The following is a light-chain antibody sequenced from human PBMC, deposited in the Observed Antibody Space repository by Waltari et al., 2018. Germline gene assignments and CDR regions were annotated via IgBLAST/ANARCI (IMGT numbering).Light chain of an antibody. CDR3: MQALQTPLT. Sequence: DIVMTQSPLSLPVIPGEPASISCRSSQSLLHSNGYNYLDWYLQKPGQSPQLVVYLGSNRASGVPDRFSGSGAATDFTLKISRVEAEDVGVYYCMQALQTPLTFGGGTKVEIK. CDR2: LGS. V-gene: IGKV2-28*01. CDR1: QSLLHSNGYNY. J-gene: IGKJ4*01.